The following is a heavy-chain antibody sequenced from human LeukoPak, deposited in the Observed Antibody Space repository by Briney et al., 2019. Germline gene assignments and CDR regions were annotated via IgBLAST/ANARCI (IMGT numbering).Heavy chain of an antibody. D-gene: IGHD7-27*01. J-gene: IGHJ4*02. CDR3: AREEGGWGLGILDY. CDR2: IYYSGST. Sequence: SETLSLTCTVSGGSISSSSYYWGWIRQPPGKGLEWIGSIYYSGSTYYNPSLKSRVTISVDTSKNQFSLKLSSVTAADTAVYYCAREEGGWGLGILDYWGQGTLVTVSS. CDR1: GGSISSSSYY. V-gene: IGHV4-39*02.